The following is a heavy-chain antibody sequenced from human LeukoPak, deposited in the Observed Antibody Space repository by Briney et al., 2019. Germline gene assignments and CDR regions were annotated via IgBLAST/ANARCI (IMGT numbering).Heavy chain of an antibody. CDR3: ARRHHDFWSGPDY. CDR1: GFTFSSYS. CDR2: ISSSSYI. J-gene: IGHJ4*02. D-gene: IGHD3-3*01. V-gene: IGHV3-21*01. Sequence: KTGGSLRLSCAASGFTFSSYSMNWVRQAPGKGLEWVSSISSSSYIYYADLVKGRFTISRDNAKNSLYLQMNSLRAEDTAVYYCARRHHDFWSGPDYWGQGTLVTVSS.